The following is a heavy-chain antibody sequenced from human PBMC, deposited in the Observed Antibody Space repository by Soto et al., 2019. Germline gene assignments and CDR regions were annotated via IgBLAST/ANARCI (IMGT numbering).Heavy chain of an antibody. D-gene: IGHD6-19*01. CDR2: IKQDETEK. Sequence: PGGSLRLSCAASGFTFSSYAMSWVRQAPGKGLEWVANIKQDETEKDYVDSVKGRFTISRDNAKNSLYLQMNSLRAEDTAVYYCAKGRGGWRNYGIDVWGQGTTVTVSS. V-gene: IGHV3-7*05. J-gene: IGHJ6*02. CDR3: AKGRGGWRNYGIDV. CDR1: GFTFSSYA.